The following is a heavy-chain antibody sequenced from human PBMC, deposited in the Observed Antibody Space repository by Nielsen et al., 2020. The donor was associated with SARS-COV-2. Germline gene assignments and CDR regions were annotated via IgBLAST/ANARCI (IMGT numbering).Heavy chain of an antibody. D-gene: IGHD3-22*01. CDR3: ARDRSSYYYDSSGYFDY. CDR1: GFTFSSYW. J-gene: IGHJ4*02. Sequence: GGSLRFSCAASGFTFSSYWMHWVRQAPGKGLVWVSRINSDGSSTSYADSVKGRFTISRDNAKNSLYLQMNSLRAEDTAVYYCARDRSSYYYDSSGYFDYWGQGTLVTVSS. V-gene: IGHV3-74*01. CDR2: INSDGSST.